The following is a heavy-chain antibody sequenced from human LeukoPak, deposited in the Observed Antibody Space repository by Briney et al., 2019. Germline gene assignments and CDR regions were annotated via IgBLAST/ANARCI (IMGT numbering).Heavy chain of an antibody. D-gene: IGHD6-19*01. CDR1: GFTFSSYW. Sequence: GGSLRLSCAASGFTFSSYWMHWVRQPPGKGLVWVSLINSDGGGPTYADSVKGRFTISRDNSKNTLYLQMNSLRAEDTAVYYCVRDSIAVTGDFDFWGQGTLVTVSS. V-gene: IGHV3-74*01. J-gene: IGHJ4*02. CDR2: INSDGGGP. CDR3: VRDSIAVTGDFDF.